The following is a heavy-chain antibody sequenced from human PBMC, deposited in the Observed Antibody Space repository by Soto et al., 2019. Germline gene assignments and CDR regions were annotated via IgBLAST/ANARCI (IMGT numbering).Heavy chain of an antibody. CDR3: AKDGHCSSTSCYLGY. V-gene: IGHV3-23*01. J-gene: IGHJ4*02. CDR1: GFTFSSYA. Sequence: GGSLRLSCAASGFTFSSYAMSWVRQAPGKGLEWVSAISGSGGSTYYADSVKGRFTISRDNSKNTLYLQMNSLRAEDTAVYYCAKDGHCSSTSCYLGYWGQGTLVTVSS. D-gene: IGHD2-2*01. CDR2: ISGSGGST.